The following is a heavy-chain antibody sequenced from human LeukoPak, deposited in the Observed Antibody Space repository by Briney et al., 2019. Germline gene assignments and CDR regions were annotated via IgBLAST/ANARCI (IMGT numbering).Heavy chain of an antibody. Sequence: AGGSLRLSCAASGFTFSSHSMNWVRQAPGKGLEWITYISSSSSTIYYADSVKGRFTISRDTAKNSLYLQMNSLRVEDTAVYYCARESEHSVSQVDFDLWGQGTMVTVSS. CDR2: ISSSSSTI. CDR3: ARESEHSVSQVDFDL. V-gene: IGHV3-48*01. CDR1: GFTFSSHS. D-gene: IGHD2-15*01. J-gene: IGHJ3*01.